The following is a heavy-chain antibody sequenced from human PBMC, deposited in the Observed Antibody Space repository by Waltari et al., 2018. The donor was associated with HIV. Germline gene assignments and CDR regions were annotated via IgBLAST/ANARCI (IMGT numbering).Heavy chain of an antibody. CDR3: ARGPRVTTVTSKPYYYFALDV. J-gene: IGHJ6*02. Sequence: QVQLVESGGHMVQPGRSLSLSCAASGFSFSDYGMHWVRQAPGKGLEWVTVTWNDGSNTFYAESVKGRFTISRDNSKNTLYLQMTDLRVEDTAIYYCARGPRVTTVTSKPYYYFALDVWGQGTTVTVSS. D-gene: IGHD4-17*01. CDR1: GFSFSDYG. V-gene: IGHV3-33*01. CDR2: TWNDGSNT.